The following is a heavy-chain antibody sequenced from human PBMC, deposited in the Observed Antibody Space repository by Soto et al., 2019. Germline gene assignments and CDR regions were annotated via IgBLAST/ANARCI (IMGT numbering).Heavy chain of an antibody. CDR3: ERRVTPPGAGCFDP. CDR1: LYTFTTYA. V-gene: IGHV1-3*01. D-gene: IGHD2-21*02. CDR2: INAANGNT. Sequence: GASVNVSYKPSLYTFTTYAIHLVDQAPGQRLEWMGRINAANGNTKFSQKFQGRVTITRDTSASTVYMELSGLTYEDTAVYYCERRVTPPGAGCFDPWGQGTLVTVSS. J-gene: IGHJ5*02.